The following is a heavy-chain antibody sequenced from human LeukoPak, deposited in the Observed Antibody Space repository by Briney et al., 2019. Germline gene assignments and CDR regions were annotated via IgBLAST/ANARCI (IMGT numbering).Heavy chain of an antibody. Sequence: ASVKVSCKASGYTFTSYDINWVRQATGQGLEWMGWMNPNSGNTGYAQKFQGRVTITRNTSTSTAYMELSSLRFDDTAVYYCARGEGIPGGFDPWGQGTLVTVSS. CDR2: MNPNSGNT. D-gene: IGHD3-16*01. J-gene: IGHJ5*02. CDR1: GYTFTSYD. CDR3: ARGEGIPGGFDP. V-gene: IGHV1-8*03.